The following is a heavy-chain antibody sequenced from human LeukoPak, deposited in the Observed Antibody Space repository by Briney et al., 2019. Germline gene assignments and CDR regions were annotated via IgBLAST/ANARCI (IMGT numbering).Heavy chain of an antibody. CDR1: GFTFSNYV. V-gene: IGHV3-64*04. CDR2: ISSNGGST. D-gene: IGHD6-13*01. CDR3: ARDDRSSWSSYYFDY. J-gene: IGHJ4*02. Sequence: GGSLRLSCSASGFTFSNYVMHWVRQAPGKGLEYVSVISSNGGSTDYADSVKGRFTISRDNAKNSLYLQMNSLRDEDAAVYYCARDDRSSWSSYYFDYWGQGTLVTVSS.